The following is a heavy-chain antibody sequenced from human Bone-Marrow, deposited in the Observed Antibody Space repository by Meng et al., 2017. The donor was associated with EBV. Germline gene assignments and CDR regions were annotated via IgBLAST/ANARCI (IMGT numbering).Heavy chain of an antibody. CDR2: ISSNSIDI. CDR1: GFTLRSYS. J-gene: IGHJ4*02. V-gene: IGHV3-21*01. Sequence: EVQLVESGGXLVKLGGSLXLSCAVSGFTLRSYSMNWVRLAPGKGLEWVSSISSNSIDIYYADLVKGRFTISRDNAKNSLFLQMNSLRAEDTAVYYCARDRTSNRFDYWGQGPLATVSS. D-gene: IGHD2-8*01. CDR3: ARDRTSNRFDY.